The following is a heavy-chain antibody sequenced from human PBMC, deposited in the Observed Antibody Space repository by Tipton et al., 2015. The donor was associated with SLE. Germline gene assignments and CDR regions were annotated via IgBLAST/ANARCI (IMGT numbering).Heavy chain of an antibody. Sequence: TLSLTCAVYGGSLNSGSFIAYYWSWIRQPPGKGLEWVGDIDHSGSTDYKPSLKSRLTISVDTTSSQFALKMNSVTAADTAVYYCARGDTVTTAFDYWGQGTLVTVSS. V-gene: IGHV4-34*01. CDR1: GGSLNSGSFIAYY. D-gene: IGHD4-17*01. CDR2: IDHSGST. J-gene: IGHJ4*02. CDR3: ARGDTVTTAFDY.